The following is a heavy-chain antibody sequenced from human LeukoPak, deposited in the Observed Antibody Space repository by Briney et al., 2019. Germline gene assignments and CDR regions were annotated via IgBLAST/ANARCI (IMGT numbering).Heavy chain of an antibody. CDR2: IYYSGNS. D-gene: IGHD2-15*01. CDR1: GGSIRSNYY. V-gene: IGHV4-39*07. Sequence: SETLSLTCTVSGGSIRSNYYWGWIRQPPGKGLEWIGSIYYSGNSYYNPSLKSRVTMSIDTSKNQFSLKVNSVTAADTAIYYCARAVIVVAAATQRNWFDPWGQGTLVTVSS. J-gene: IGHJ5*02. CDR3: ARAVIVVAAATQRNWFDP.